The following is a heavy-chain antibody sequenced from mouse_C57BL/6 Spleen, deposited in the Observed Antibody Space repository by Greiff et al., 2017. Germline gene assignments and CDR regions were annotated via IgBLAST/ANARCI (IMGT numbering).Heavy chain of an antibody. CDR3: ARNYYGSSYQYFDV. D-gene: IGHD1-1*01. V-gene: IGHV2-2*01. J-gene: IGHJ1*03. Sequence: QVQLQQSGPGLVQPSQSLSITCTVSGFSLTSYGVHWVRQSPGKGLEWLGVIWSGGSTDYNAAFISRLSISKDNSKSQVFFKMNSLQADDTAIYYWARNYYGSSYQYFDVWGTGTTVTVSS. CDR1: GFSLTSYG. CDR2: IWSGGST.